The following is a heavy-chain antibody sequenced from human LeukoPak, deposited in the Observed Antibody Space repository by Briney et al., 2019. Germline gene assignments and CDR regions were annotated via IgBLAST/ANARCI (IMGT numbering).Heavy chain of an antibody. CDR3: ARAFPDYDILTGYLNEYYFDY. Sequence: ASVKVSCKASGYTFTSYGISWVRQAPGQGLEWMGWISAYNGNTNYAQKLQGRVTMTTDTSTSTAYMELRSLRSDDTAVYYCARAFPDYDILTGYLNEYYFDYWGQGTLVTVSS. D-gene: IGHD3-9*01. CDR2: ISAYNGNT. CDR1: GYTFTSYG. V-gene: IGHV1-18*01. J-gene: IGHJ4*02.